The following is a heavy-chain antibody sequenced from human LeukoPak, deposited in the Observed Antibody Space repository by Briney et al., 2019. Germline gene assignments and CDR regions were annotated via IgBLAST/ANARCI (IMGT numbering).Heavy chain of an antibody. CDR3: ARDRLHYGEYEKTLDY. CDR2: IFPSGGEI. CDR1: GFTFSTFA. V-gene: IGHV3-23*01. D-gene: IGHD4-17*01. Sequence: GGSLRLSCAASGFTFSTFAMLWVRQPPGKGLEWVSSIFPSGGEIHYADSVRGRFTISRDNSKSILSLQMNSLRADDTAVYYCARDRLHYGEYEKTLDYWGQGTLVTVSS. J-gene: IGHJ4*02.